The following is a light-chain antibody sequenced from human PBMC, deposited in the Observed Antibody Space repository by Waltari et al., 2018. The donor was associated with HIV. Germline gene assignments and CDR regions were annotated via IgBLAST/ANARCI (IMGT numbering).Light chain of an antibody. CDR3: ASFTGDNTVM. J-gene: IGLJ3*02. V-gene: IGLV2-14*03. CDR1: ASDFGLSHF. CDR2: DVD. Sequence: AVTQPASVSGLPGQSTTISCTGAASDFGLSHFVSWYQQHSGKPPKLILYDVDSRASGVSDRFSGSMSGNTASLTISGLRTEDEAHYYCASFTGDNTVMFGGGTEVTVL.